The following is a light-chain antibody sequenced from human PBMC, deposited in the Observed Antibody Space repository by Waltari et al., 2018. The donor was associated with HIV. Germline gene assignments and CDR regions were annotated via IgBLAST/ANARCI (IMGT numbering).Light chain of an antibody. J-gene: IGLJ3*02. CDR3: CSYAGTYTYVL. V-gene: IGLV2-11*01. CDR2: EVI. CDR1: SSDVGGYDS. Sequence: QSALTQPRSVSGSPGQSVTISCTGTSSDVGGYDSVSWYLQHPGKVPKLIIYEVIKRPAGCPDRCSGSKSGNTASRTVSGRQTEEEGDYFCCSYAGTYTYVLFGGGTKLTVL.